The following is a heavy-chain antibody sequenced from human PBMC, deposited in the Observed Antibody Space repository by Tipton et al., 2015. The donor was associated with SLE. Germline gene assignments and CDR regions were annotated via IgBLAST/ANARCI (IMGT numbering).Heavy chain of an antibody. CDR1: GFTFSDYP. V-gene: IGHV3-64*02. Sequence: GSLRLSCVASGFTFSDYPFHWVRQTPGKGLEFVSAISGNGGVTYYPGSMRDRFSVSRDNSKNTLYLRLDNLKADDLAVYYCARTTRDSYGRGYLDLWGQGTLVTVSS. D-gene: IGHD2-21*02. CDR3: ARTTRDSYGRGYLDL. J-gene: IGHJ4*02. CDR2: ISGNGGVT.